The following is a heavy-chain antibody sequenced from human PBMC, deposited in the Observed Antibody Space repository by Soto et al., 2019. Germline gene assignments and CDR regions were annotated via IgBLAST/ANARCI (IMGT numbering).Heavy chain of an antibody. Sequence: GAAQKSSCEGCELRFSTYWIAWVRQINGEGLKWMGIIYPDDSRTTYSPSFQGQVTISADKSINTAYLQWSSLKASDTAMYYCTRDLDYGGNSEDFDIWGQGTRVTVSS. V-gene: IGHV5-51*01. J-gene: IGHJ3*02. D-gene: IGHD4-17*01. CDR2: IYPDDSRT. CDR1: ELRFSTYW. CDR3: TRDLDYGGNSEDFDI.